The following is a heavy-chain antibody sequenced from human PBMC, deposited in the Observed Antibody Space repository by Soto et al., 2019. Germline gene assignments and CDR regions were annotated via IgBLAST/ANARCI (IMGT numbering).Heavy chain of an antibody. D-gene: IGHD3-10*01. J-gene: IGHJ4*02. CDR1: GFSLSTSGVG. CDR2: IYWDDDK. CDR3: AHRPGEGGSGSYYFDY. V-gene: IGHV2-5*02. Sequence: QITLKESGPTLVKPTQTLTLTCTFSGFSLSTSGVGVGWIRQPPGKALEWLALIYWDDDKRYSPSLKSRLTITKDTSKSPVVLTMTNMDPVDTDTYYCAHRPGEGGSGSYYFDYWGQGTLVTVSS.